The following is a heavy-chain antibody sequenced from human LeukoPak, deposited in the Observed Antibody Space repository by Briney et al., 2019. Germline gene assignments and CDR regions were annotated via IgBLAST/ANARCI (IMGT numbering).Heavy chain of an antibody. D-gene: IGHD4-11*01. V-gene: IGHV5-51*01. Sequence: GESLQISCKGSGYIFTGYWIGWVRQLPGKGLEWMGIIYPGDSDTRYSPSFQGQVTISADKSISTAYLQWSSLKASDTARYYCARRDSNSDFDYWGQGTLVSVSS. CDR1: GYIFTGYW. J-gene: IGHJ4*02. CDR2: IYPGDSDT. CDR3: ARRDSNSDFDY.